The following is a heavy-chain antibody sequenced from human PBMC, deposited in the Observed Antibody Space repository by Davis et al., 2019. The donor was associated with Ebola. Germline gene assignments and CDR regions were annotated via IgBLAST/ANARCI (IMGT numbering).Heavy chain of an antibody. V-gene: IGHV3-21*01. CDR3: TRTKRERDFWSGSLFDF. D-gene: IGHD3-3*01. CDR1: GFTFSIYD. J-gene: IGHJ4*02. CDR2: IDSSSTYL. Sequence: PGGSLRLSCAASGFTFSIYDMNWVRQAPGKGLEWVSSIDSSSTYLYYADAVKGRFTISRDNTKNSLYLQMNSLRAEDTAIYYCTRTKRERDFWSGSLFDFWGQGTLVTVSS.